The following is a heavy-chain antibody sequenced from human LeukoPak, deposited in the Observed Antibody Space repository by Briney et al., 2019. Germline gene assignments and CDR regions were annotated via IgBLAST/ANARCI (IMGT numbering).Heavy chain of an antibody. Sequence: GGSLRLSCAASGFTFSSYWMSWVRQAPGKGLEWVANIKQDGSEKYYVDSVKGRFTISRDNAKNSLYLQMNSLRAEDTAAYYCARDSYGGTQDYWGQGTLVTVSS. CDR3: ARDSYGGTQDY. CDR1: GFTFSSYW. J-gene: IGHJ4*02. V-gene: IGHV3-7*01. D-gene: IGHD4-23*01. CDR2: IKQDGSEK.